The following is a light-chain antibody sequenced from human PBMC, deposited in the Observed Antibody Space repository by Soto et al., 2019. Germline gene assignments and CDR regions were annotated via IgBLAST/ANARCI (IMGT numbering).Light chain of an antibody. CDR3: QQYNNWPPVT. V-gene: IGKV3-15*01. Sequence: EIVMTQSPATLSVSPGERVTLSCRASQSVSSNLAWYQQKSGQAPRLLIYGASTRVTGIPARFSGSGSGTEFTLTISSPQSEDFAIYYCQQYNNWPPVTFGQGTRLEVK. CDR2: GAS. CDR1: QSVSSN. J-gene: IGKJ5*01.